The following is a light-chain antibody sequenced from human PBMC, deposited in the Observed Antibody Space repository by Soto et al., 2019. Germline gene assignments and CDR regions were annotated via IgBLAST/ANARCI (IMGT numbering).Light chain of an antibody. CDR3: HQYGSSPAT. CDR1: QSVSSSF. CDR2: GAS. Sequence: EIVLTQSPGSLSLSPGARATLSCRASQSVSSSFLAWYQQKPGQAPRLLIYGASSRATGIPDRFSGSGSGTDFTLTISRLEPEDFAVYYCHQYGSSPATFGQGTKVDIK. J-gene: IGKJ1*01. V-gene: IGKV3-20*01.